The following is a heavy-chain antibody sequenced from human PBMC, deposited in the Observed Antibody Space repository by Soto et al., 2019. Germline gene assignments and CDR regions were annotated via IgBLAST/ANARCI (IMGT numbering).Heavy chain of an antibody. J-gene: IGHJ4*02. V-gene: IGHV3-21*01. CDR1: GFTFSIYS. CDR2: ISSSSSYI. Sequence: GGSLRLSCAASGFTFSIYSMNWVRHAPGKGLEWVSSISSSSSYIYYADSVKGRFTISRDNAKNSLYLQMNSLRAEDTAVYYCARPPTTVTTNYLDYWGQGTLVTVSS. CDR3: ARPPTTVTTNYLDY. D-gene: IGHD4-17*01.